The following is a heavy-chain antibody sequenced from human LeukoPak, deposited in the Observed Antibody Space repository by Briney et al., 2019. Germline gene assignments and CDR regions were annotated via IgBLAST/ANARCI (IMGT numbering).Heavy chain of an antibody. V-gene: IGHV3-11*01. J-gene: IGHJ4*02. CDR3: ARRRDFIDY. CDR2: ISSSAINI. Sequence: GGSLRLSCAASGFTFSDYYMSWIRQAPGKGLEWVSFISSSAINIYYADSVKGRFTISRDSAKNSLYLQMNSLRAEDTAVYYCARRRDFIDYWGQGTLVTVSS. CDR1: GFTFSDYY. D-gene: IGHD3/OR15-3a*01.